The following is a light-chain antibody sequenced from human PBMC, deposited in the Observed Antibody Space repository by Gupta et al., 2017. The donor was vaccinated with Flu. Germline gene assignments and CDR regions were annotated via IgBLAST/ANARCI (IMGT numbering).Light chain of an antibody. V-gene: IGLV2-14*01. J-gene: IGLJ2*01. CDR1: SSDVGGYNY. CDR2: DVS. CDR3: SSYTSSSLVV. Sequence: SALTQPASVSGSPGQSITISCTGTSSDVGGYNYVSWDQQHTGKARTLMIYDVSKRTAGVANHFSGSRSGNTASLTISGLQEEDEADYYCSSYTSSSLVVFGGGTKLTVL.